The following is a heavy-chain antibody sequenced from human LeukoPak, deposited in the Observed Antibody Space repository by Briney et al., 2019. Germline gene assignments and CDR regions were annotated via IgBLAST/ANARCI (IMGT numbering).Heavy chain of an antibody. D-gene: IGHD3-22*01. V-gene: IGHV3-30*18. CDR2: ISYDGSDK. CDR3: AKSPGGSGYSQFDY. Sequence: PGRSLRLSCAASGFTFSSHGVHWVRQAPGKGLEWVAVISYDGSDKYYVDSVKGRFTISRDKSKNTLYLQMNSLRAEDTAVYFCAKSPGGSGYSQFDYWGQGTLVSVSS. J-gene: IGHJ4*02. CDR1: GFTFSSHG.